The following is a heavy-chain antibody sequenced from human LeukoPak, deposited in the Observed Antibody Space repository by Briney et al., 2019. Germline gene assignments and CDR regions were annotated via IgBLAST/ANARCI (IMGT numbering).Heavy chain of an antibody. Sequence: SETLSRTCTVSGGSISSYYWSWIRQPPGKGLEWIGYIYYSGSTNYNPSLKSRVTISVDTSKNQFSLKLSSVTAADTAVYYCAREGDRPYWGQGTLVTVSS. D-gene: IGHD3-10*01. CDR3: AREGDRPY. J-gene: IGHJ4*02. CDR1: GGSISSYY. CDR2: IYYSGST. V-gene: IGHV4-59*01.